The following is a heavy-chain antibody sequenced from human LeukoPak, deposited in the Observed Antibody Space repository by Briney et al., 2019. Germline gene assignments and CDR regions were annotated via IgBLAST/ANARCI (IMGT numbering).Heavy chain of an antibody. CDR2: FYYTGST. D-gene: IGHD4-23*01. CDR1: GGSISTYY. J-gene: IGHJ4*02. Sequence: SETLSLTCAVSGGSISTYYWSWLRQPPGKGLDWIGSFYYTGSTNYNHSRMSRVTISLDTSKNQISLRLSAVTAADTAGYYCARGGNALDYWGQGTLVTVSS. V-gene: IGHV4-59*01. CDR3: ARGGNALDY.